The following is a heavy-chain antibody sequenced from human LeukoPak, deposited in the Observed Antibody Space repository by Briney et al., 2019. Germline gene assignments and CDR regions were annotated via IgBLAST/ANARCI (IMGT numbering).Heavy chain of an antibody. Sequence: SETLSLTCTVSGASISPYHWSWIRQPPGKGLEWLGEINHSGSTNYNPSLKSRVTISLDTSKNHFSLKLSSVTAADTAVYYCARGLVTHVGLWNYWGQGSLVTVSS. CDR2: INHSGST. V-gene: IGHV4-34*01. CDR3: ARGLVTHVGLWNY. J-gene: IGHJ4*02. CDR1: GASISPYH. D-gene: IGHD3-3*01.